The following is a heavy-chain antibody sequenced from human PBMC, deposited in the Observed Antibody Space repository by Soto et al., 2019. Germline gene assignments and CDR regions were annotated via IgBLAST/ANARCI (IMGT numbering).Heavy chain of an antibody. CDR1: GFTFSSYC. V-gene: IGHV3-30*18. CDR2: ISYDGSNK. Sequence: PGGSLRLSCAASGFTFSSYCMGWVRQAPGKGLEWVAVISYDGSNKYYADSVKGRFTISRDNSKNTLYLQMNSLRAEDTAVYYCAKDLPRNHYYYYGMDVWGQGTTVTVSS. CDR3: AKDLPRNHYYYYGMDV. J-gene: IGHJ6*02.